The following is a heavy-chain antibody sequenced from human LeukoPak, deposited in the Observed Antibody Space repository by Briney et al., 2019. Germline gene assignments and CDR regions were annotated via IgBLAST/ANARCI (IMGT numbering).Heavy chain of an antibody. D-gene: IGHD1-1*01. V-gene: IGHV3-7*01. CDR3: ASPHSGVWSFDY. Sequence: GGSLRLSCAASGFTFSSYWMSWVRQAPGKGLEWVANIKQDGSEIYYVDSVKGRFTISRDNAKNSAYLQMNSLRAEDTAVYYCASPHSGVWSFDYWGQGTLVTVSS. CDR2: IKQDGSEI. CDR1: GFTFSSYW. J-gene: IGHJ4*02.